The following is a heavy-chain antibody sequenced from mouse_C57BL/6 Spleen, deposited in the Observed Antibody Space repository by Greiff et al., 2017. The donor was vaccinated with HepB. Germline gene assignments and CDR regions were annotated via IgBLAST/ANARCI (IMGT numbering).Heavy chain of an antibody. Sequence: QVHVKQSGAELVRPGASVKLSCKASGYTFTDYYINWVKQRPGQGLEWIARIYPGSGNTYYNEKFKGKATLTAEKSSSTAYMQLSSLTSEDSAVYFCARDGLYYGNPWYFDVWGTGTTVTVSS. J-gene: IGHJ1*03. CDR2: IYPGSGNT. CDR1: GYTFTDYY. V-gene: IGHV1-76*01. D-gene: IGHD2-1*01. CDR3: ARDGLYYGNPWYFDV.